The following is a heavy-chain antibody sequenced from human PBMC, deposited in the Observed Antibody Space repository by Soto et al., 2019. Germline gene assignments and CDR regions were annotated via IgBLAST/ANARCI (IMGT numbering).Heavy chain of an antibody. CDR2: IIPIFGTA. CDR3: ARETGSSWYFDY. Sequence: QVQLVQSGAEVKKPGSSVKVSCKASGGTFSSYAISWVRPAPGQGLELMGGIIPIFGTANYAQKFQGRVTLTADESTSTAYMELSSLRSEDTAVYYCARETGSSWYFDYWGQGTLVTVSS. V-gene: IGHV1-69*12. CDR1: GGTFSSYA. J-gene: IGHJ4*02. D-gene: IGHD6-13*01.